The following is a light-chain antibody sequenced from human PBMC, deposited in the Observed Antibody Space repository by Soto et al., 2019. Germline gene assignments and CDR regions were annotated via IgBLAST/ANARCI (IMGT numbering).Light chain of an antibody. J-gene: IGLJ1*01. Sequence: SVLTQPRSGSGSPGQSVTISCTGTSSDVGNYNYVSWFQQHPGKAPRLMIYDVTKRPSGVPDRFSGSKSGNTASLTISGLQAEDEADYYCCSFAGSYTFDVFGTGTKVTVL. CDR1: SSDVGNYNY. V-gene: IGLV2-11*01. CDR2: DVT. CDR3: CSFAGSYTFDV.